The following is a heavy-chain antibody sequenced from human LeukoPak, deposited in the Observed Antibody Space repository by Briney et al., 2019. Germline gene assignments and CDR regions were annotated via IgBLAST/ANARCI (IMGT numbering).Heavy chain of an antibody. J-gene: IGHJ3*02. Sequence: ASVKVSCKASGYTFTSYYMHWVRQAPGQGLEWMGIINPSGGSTSCAQKFQGRVTMTRDTSTSTVYMELSSLRSEDTAVYYCARVGYRVAFDIWGQGTMVTVSS. D-gene: IGHD5-18*01. CDR1: GYTFTSYY. V-gene: IGHV1-46*01. CDR3: ARVGYRVAFDI. CDR2: INPSGGST.